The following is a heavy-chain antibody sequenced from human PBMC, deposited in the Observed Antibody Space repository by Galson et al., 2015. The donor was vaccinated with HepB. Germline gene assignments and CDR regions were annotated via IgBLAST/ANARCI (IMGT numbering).Heavy chain of an antibody. CDR1: GFTFSSYA. CDR2: ISGSGGST. V-gene: IGHV3-23*01. CDR3: AKVSTVTTYFDY. D-gene: IGHD4-17*01. J-gene: IGHJ4*02. Sequence: SLRLSCAASGFTFSSYAMSWVRQAPGKGLEWVSAISGSGGSTYYADSVKGRFTISRDNSKNTLYLQMNSLRAEDTAVYYCAKVSTVTTYFDYWGQGTLVTVSS.